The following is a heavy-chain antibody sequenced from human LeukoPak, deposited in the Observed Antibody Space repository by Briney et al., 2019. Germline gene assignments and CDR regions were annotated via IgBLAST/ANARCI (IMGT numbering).Heavy chain of an antibody. D-gene: IGHD7-27*01. J-gene: IGHJ6*02. V-gene: IGHV3-23*01. CDR1: GFTFSNYA. Sequence: GGSLRLSCEASGFTFSNYAMRWVRQAPGQGLEWVSAISGSGGSTYYADFVKGRFTISRDNSKNTLFVQMNSLRAEDTAIYYCAKAVSDWGGLDVWGQGTTVTVSS. CDR2: ISGSGGST. CDR3: AKAVSDWGGLDV.